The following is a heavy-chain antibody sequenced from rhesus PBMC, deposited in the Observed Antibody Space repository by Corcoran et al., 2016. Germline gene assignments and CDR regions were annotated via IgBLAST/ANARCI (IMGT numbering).Heavy chain of an antibody. CDR1: GGSISCYL. CDR2: IGGSRGSN. Sequence: QVQLQESGPGLVKPSETLSLPCAFSGGSISCYLWGLIRQPPGKGMEWLGYIGGSRGSNYNNPSLRRRCTISTDTSKNQVSLKLSSVTAADTAVYYCARIGSSGWYFDYWGQEVLVTVSS. D-gene: IGHD6-31*01. V-gene: IGHV4-165*01. CDR3: ARIGSSGWYFDY. J-gene: IGHJ4*01.